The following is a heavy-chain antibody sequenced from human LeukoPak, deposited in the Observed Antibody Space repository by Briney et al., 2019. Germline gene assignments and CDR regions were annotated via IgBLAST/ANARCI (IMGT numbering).Heavy chain of an antibody. CDR1: GYSISSGYH. J-gene: IGHJ4*02. CDR2: IYHSGTT. Sequence: SETLSLTCAVSGYSISSGYHWCWIRQPPGKGLEWIGSIYHSGTTYYNPSLKSRVTISVDTSKNQFSLKLSSVTAADTAVYYCASHYGSLYYFDYWGQGTLVTVSS. CDR3: ASHYGSLYYFDY. V-gene: IGHV4-38-2*01. D-gene: IGHD3-3*01.